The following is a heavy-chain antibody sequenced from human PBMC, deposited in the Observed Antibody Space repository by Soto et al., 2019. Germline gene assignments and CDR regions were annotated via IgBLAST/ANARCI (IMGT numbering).Heavy chain of an antibody. CDR3: AMGTVHFDY. CDR1: GFTFSSYG. Sequence: QVQLVESGGGVVQPGRSLRLSCAASGFTFSSYGMHWVRQAPGKGLEWVAVIWYDGSNKYYADSVKGRFTISRDNSKNTLYLQMNSLRAEDTAVYYGAMGTVHFDYWGQGTRVTVSS. J-gene: IGHJ4*02. D-gene: IGHD4-17*01. V-gene: IGHV3-33*01. CDR2: IWYDGSNK.